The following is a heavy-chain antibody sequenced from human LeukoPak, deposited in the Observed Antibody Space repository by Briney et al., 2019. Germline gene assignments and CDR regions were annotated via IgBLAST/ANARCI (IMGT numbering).Heavy chain of an antibody. Sequence: PGGSLRLSCAASGFTFSSYAMCWVRQAPGKGLEWVSAISGSGGSTYYADSVKGRFTISRDNSKNTLYLQMNSLRAEDTAVYYCAKNYDYVWGSYRHNYFDYWGQGTLVTVSS. J-gene: IGHJ4*02. CDR3: AKNYDYVWGSYRHNYFDY. CDR2: ISGSGGST. CDR1: GFTFSSYA. V-gene: IGHV3-23*01. D-gene: IGHD3-16*02.